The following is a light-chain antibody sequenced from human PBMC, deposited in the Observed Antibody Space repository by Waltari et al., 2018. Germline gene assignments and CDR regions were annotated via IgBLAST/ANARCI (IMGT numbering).Light chain of an antibody. V-gene: IGKV3-15*01. CDR1: QSVSSN. CDR2: DAS. Sequence: EIVMTQSPATLSVSPGETATLSCRASQSVSSNVAWYQMKPGQAPRLLIYDASTRATSIPAKFRGSGSGTEFTLTISSLQSEDFAVYYCQQYNRWPPITFGHGTRLEIK. J-gene: IGKJ5*01. CDR3: QQYNRWPPIT.